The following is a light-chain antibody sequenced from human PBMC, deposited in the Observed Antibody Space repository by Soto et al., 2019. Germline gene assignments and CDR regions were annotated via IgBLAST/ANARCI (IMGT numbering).Light chain of an antibody. Sequence: DIQMTQSPSSLSASVGDRVTITCQASQDISNYLNWYQQKPGKAPKLLFYDASNLETGVPSRFSGSGSGTDFTFTISSLQPEDIETYYCQQYDNLPLTFGGGTKVDIK. CDR2: DAS. CDR1: QDISNY. J-gene: IGKJ4*01. V-gene: IGKV1-33*01. CDR3: QQYDNLPLT.